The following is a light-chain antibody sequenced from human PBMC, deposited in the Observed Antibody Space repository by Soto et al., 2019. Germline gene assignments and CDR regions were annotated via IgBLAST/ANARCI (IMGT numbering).Light chain of an antibody. CDR1: SSDVGGYNY. Sequence: QSALTQPPSASGSHGQSVTISCTGTSSDVGGYNYVSWYQQHPGKAPKLIIYEVTERPSGVPDRFSASKSGNTASLTVSGLQAEDESVYYCCSYAGSDNFVVFGGGTKLTVL. J-gene: IGLJ2*01. CDR3: CSYAGSDNFVV. V-gene: IGLV2-8*01. CDR2: EVT.